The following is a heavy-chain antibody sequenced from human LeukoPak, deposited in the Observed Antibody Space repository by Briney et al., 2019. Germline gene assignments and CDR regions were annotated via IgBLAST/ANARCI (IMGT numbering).Heavy chain of an antibody. CDR2: ISSSSSYI. D-gene: IGHD3-22*01. CDR3: ARVFGAHGGYYGGAFDI. Sequence: GGSLRLSCAASGFTFGSYSMNWVRQAPGKGLEWVSSISSSSSYIYYADSVKGRFTISRDNAKNSLYLQMNSLRAEDTAVYYCARVFGAHGGYYGGAFDIWGQGTMVTVSS. CDR1: GFTFGSYS. V-gene: IGHV3-21*01. J-gene: IGHJ3*02.